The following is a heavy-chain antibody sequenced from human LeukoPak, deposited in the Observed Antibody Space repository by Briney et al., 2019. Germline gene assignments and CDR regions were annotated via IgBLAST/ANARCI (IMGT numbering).Heavy chain of an antibody. J-gene: IGHJ4*02. V-gene: IGHV4-39*07. Sequence: SETLSLTCTVSGGSISSGDYYWSWIRQPPGKGLEWIGSIYYSGSTYYNPSLKSRVTISVDTSKNQFSLKLSSVTAADTAVYYCARARGKREVVVAATTPFDYWGQGTLVTVSS. CDR2: IYYSGST. CDR3: ARARGKREVVVAATTPFDY. CDR1: GGSISSGDYY. D-gene: IGHD2-15*01.